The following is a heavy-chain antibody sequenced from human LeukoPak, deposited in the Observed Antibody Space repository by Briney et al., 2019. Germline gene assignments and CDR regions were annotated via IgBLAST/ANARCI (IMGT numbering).Heavy chain of an antibody. Sequence: PSETLSLTCTVSGGSISSGDYYWSWIRQPPGTGLERLGYIYYSGSTYYNPSLKSRVTISVDTSKNQFSLKLSSVTAADTAVYYCASGCYYFAWVLAFDYWGQGTLVTVSS. CDR2: IYYSGST. CDR1: GGSISSGDYY. J-gene: IGHJ4*02. V-gene: IGHV4-30-4*08. CDR3: ASGCYYFAWVLAFDY. D-gene: IGHD1-26*01.